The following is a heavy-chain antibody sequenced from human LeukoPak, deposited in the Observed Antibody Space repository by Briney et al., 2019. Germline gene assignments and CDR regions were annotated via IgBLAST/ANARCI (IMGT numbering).Heavy chain of an antibody. V-gene: IGHV3-21*01. Sequence: PGGSLRLSCAASGFTFSSYSMNWVRQAPGKGLEWVSSISSSSSYIYYADSVKGRFTISRDNAKNSLYLQMNSLRAEDTAVYYCASSGYYRDAFDIWGQGTMVTVSS. CDR1: GFTFSSYS. J-gene: IGHJ3*02. CDR2: ISSSSSYI. CDR3: ASSGYYRDAFDI. D-gene: IGHD3-22*01.